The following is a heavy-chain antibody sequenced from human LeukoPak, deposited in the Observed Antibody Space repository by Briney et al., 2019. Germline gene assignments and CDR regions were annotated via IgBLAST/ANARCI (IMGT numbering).Heavy chain of an antibody. CDR3: ALARSEYHYGMDV. J-gene: IGHJ6*02. V-gene: IGHV6-1*01. Sequence: SQALSLTSAISGDSVSSISVAWSWIRQSPSRGLEWLGRTYYRSKWYNEYAVSVKGRININPDPSKNQFSLQLNSVTPEDTAVYYCALARSEYHYGMDVWGQGATVTVSS. CDR2: TYYRSKWYN. CDR1: GDSVSSISVA.